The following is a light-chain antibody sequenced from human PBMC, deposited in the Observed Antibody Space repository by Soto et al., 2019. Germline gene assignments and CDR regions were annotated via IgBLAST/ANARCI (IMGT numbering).Light chain of an antibody. CDR2: DAS. V-gene: IGKV3-11*01. CDR3: QQRSNWPPKLT. J-gene: IGKJ4*01. Sequence: EIELTQSPATLSLSPGERATLSCRASQSVSSYLAWYQQKPGQAPRLLIYDASNRATGIPARFSGSGSGTDFTLTISSLEPEDFAVYYCQQRSNWPPKLTFGGGTKVEIK. CDR1: QSVSSY.